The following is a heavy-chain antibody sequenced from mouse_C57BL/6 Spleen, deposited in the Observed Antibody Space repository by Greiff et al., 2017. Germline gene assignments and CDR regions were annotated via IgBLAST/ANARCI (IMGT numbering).Heavy chain of an antibody. CDR3: ASWSGSSPYAMDY. Sequence: VQLQQSGAELMKPGASVKLSCKATGYTFTGYWIEWVKQRPGHGLEWIGEILPGRGSTNYTEKFKGKATFTVDTSSNTAYMQLSSLTTEDSAIYSGASWSGSSPYAMDYWGQGTSVTVSS. J-gene: IGHJ4*01. CDR2: ILPGRGST. V-gene: IGHV1-9*01. CDR1: GYTFTGYW. D-gene: IGHD1-1*01.